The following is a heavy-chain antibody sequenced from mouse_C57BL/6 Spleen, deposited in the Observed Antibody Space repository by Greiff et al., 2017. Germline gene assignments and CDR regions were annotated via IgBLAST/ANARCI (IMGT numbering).Heavy chain of an antibody. CDR3: ARSSSYDYAMDY. V-gene: IGHV7-3*01. CDR2: IRNKANGYTT. CDR1: GFTFTAYY. Sequence: DVKLQQSGGGLVQPGGSLSLSCAASGFTFTAYYMSWVRQPPGKALEWLGFIRNKANGYTTEYSASVKGRFTISRDNSQSSLYLQMFALRADDSATYYCARSSSYDYAMDYWGQGTSVTVSS. D-gene: IGHD1-1*01. J-gene: IGHJ4*01.